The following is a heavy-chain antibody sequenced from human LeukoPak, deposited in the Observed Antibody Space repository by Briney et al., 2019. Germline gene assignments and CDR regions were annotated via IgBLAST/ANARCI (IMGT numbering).Heavy chain of an antibody. V-gene: IGHV1-2*02. CDR2: INPNSGGT. J-gene: IGHJ6*03. D-gene: IGHD3-22*01. CDR3: ARDYYDSSGYTGYYYYYMDV. Sequence: ASVKASCKASGYTFTGYYMHWVRQAPGQGLEWMGWINPNSGGTNYAQKFQGRVTMTRDTSISTAYMELSRLRSDDTAVYYCARDYYDSSGYTGYYYYYMDVWGKGTTVTVSS. CDR1: GYTFTGYY.